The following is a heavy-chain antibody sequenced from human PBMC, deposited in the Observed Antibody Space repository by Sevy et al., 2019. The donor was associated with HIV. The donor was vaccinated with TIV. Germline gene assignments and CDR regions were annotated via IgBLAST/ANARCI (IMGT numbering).Heavy chain of an antibody. D-gene: IGHD5-12*01. CDR3: AKDWGWLPFDN. CDR2: ISHDGSNK. V-gene: IGHV3-30*18. Sequence: GGSLRLSCAASEFTFSNYGMHWVRQAPGKGLEWVALISHDGSNKYYADSVKGRFTISRDNSKNTLFLQMNTLRAEDTAVYYCAKDWGWLPFDNWGQGTLVTVSS. CDR1: EFTFSNYG. J-gene: IGHJ4*02.